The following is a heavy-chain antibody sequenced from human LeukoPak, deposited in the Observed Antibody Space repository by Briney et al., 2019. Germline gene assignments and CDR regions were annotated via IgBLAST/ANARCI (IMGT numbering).Heavy chain of an antibody. V-gene: IGHV1-69*05. CDR3: AREQGYGAYGLDY. D-gene: IGHD4/OR15-4a*01. J-gene: IGHJ4*02. CDR2: IGPIVSTA. Sequence: SVKLSCKASGGTFSSYAISWVRRAPAQGLEWMGRIGPIVSTANDAQKFHSRITITKDETTSTDYKELTSLRSEDTAEYYWAREQGYGAYGLDYWGQGTLVTVSS. CDR1: GGTFSSYA.